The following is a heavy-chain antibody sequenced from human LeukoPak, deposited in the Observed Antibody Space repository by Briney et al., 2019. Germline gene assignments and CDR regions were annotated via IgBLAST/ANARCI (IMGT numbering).Heavy chain of an antibody. Sequence: SETLSLTCAVYGGSFSGYYWSWIRQPPGKGLEWIGEINHGGSTNYNPSLKSRVTISVDTSKNQFSLKLSSVTAADTAVYYCARTGYCSSASCYTASRPYYYYYMDVWGKGTTVTVSS. D-gene: IGHD2-2*02. V-gene: IGHV4-34*01. J-gene: IGHJ6*03. CDR1: GGSFSGYY. CDR3: ARTGYCSSASCYTASRPYYYYYMDV. CDR2: INHGGST.